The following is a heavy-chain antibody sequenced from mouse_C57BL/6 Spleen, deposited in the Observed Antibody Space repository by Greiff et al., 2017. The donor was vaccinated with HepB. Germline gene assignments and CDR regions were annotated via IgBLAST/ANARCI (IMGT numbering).Heavy chain of an antibody. V-gene: IGHV1-50*01. CDR1: GYTFTSYW. D-gene: IGHD2-3*01. CDR2: IDPSDSYT. CDR3: ARYDGGDY. Sequence: QVHVKQPGAELVKPGASVKLSCKASGYTFTSYWMQWVKQRPGQGLEWIGEIDPSDSYTNYNQKFKGKATLTVDTSSSTAYMQLSSLTSEDSAVYYCARYDGGDYWGQGTTLTVSS. J-gene: IGHJ2*01.